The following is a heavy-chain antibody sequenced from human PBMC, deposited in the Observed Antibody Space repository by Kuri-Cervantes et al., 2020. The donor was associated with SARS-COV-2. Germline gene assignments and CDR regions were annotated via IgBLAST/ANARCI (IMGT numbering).Heavy chain of an antibody. CDR3: ARETSGYEYYFDY. D-gene: IGHD5-12*01. V-gene: IGHV3-30*02. CDR1: GFTFSSYG. Sequence: GESLKISCTASGFTFSSYGMHWARQAPGKGLEWVALIRYDGSNKYYADSVKGRFTISRDNAKNSLYLQTNSLRAEDTAVYYCARETSGYEYYFDYWGQGTLVTVSS. CDR2: IRYDGSNK. J-gene: IGHJ4*02.